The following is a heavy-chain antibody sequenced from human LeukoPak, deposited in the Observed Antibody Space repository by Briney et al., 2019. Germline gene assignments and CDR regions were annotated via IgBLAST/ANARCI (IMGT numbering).Heavy chain of an antibody. V-gene: IGHV3-48*03. Sequence: PGGSLRLSCAASGFSFSNYEMNWVRQAPGKRLELVSYITSSGSTMFYADSVECRFIISRDNTKNSLYLQMNSLRAEDTAVYYCARANYGDYLVDYWGQGTLVTVSS. D-gene: IGHD4-17*01. CDR2: ITSSGSTM. J-gene: IGHJ4*02. CDR1: GFSFSNYE. CDR3: ARANYGDYLVDY.